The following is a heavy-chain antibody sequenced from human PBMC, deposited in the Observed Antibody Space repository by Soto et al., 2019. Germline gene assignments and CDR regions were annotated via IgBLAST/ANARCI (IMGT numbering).Heavy chain of an antibody. J-gene: IGHJ4*02. CDR2: SYFTGNT. V-gene: IGHV4-39*01. CDR3: ARTGPYSSGDN. D-gene: IGHD3-22*01. Sequence: PSETLSLTCTVSGGSISSGTYSWGWIRQPPGKGLEWIGNSYFTGNTHYNPSLNSRVTMSVDTSKSQFSLSLSSVTAADTAVYYCARTGPYSSGDNWGQGTLVTVSS. CDR1: GGSISSGTYS.